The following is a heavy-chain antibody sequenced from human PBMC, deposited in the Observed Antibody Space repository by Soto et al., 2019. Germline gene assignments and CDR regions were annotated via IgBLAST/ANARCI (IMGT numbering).Heavy chain of an antibody. Sequence: QVQLQESGPGLVKPSETLSLTCTVSGGSVSSGSYYWSWIRQPPGKGLEWIGYIYYSGSTNYNPSLKSRVTISVDTSKNQFSLKLSSVTAADTAVYYCARSYGIDPRSHYFDYWGQGTLVTVSS. CDR3: ARSYGIDPRSHYFDY. D-gene: IGHD3-3*02. CDR1: GGSVSSGSYY. J-gene: IGHJ4*02. V-gene: IGHV4-61*01. CDR2: IYYSGST.